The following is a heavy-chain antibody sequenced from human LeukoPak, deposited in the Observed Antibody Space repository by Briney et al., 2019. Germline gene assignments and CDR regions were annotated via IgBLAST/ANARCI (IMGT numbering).Heavy chain of an antibody. D-gene: IGHD6-19*01. CDR2: IIWNSGSI. V-gene: IGHV3-9*01. CDR1: GFTFDDYA. J-gene: IGHJ6*03. CDR3: AKTSVAGHYYYYYMDV. Sequence: GGSLRLSCAASGFTFDDYAMHWVRQAPGKGLEWVSGIIWNSGSIGYADSVKGRFTISRDNAKNSLYLQMNSLRAEDTALYYCAKTSVAGHYYYYYMDVWGKGTTVTVSS.